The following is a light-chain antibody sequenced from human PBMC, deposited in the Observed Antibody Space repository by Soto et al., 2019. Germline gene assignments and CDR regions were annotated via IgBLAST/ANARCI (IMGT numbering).Light chain of an antibody. J-gene: IGKJ4*01. CDR3: QQYGSSPGRT. Sequence: EIVLTQSPGTLSLSPGERATLSCRASQSVSSSYLAWYQQKPGQAPRLLIYGASSRATGIPDRFSVSEAGTDFTLTISRLEPEDFAAYYCQQYGSSPGRTFGGGTKVEIK. CDR1: QSVSSSY. CDR2: GAS. V-gene: IGKV3-20*01.